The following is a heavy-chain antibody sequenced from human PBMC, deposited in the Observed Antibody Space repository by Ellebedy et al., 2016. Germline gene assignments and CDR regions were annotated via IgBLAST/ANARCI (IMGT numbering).Heavy chain of an antibody. V-gene: IGHV4-59*01. CDR3: ARDYYGSLDY. J-gene: IGHJ4*02. D-gene: IGHD3-10*01. CDR1: GGSMNNDC. CDR2: VCHSGSP. Sequence: SETLSLTXTVSGGSMNNDCWSWIRQPPGKGLEWVGYVCHSGSPNNNPSHKSRLTMSLDTSKNQFSLKLSSVTAADTAVYYCARDYYGSLDYWGQGILVTVSS.